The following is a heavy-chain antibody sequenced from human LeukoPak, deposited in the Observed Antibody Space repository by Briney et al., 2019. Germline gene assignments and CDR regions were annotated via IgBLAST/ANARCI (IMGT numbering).Heavy chain of an antibody. D-gene: IGHD6-19*01. V-gene: IGHV3-23*01. J-gene: IGHJ4*02. Sequence: HPGGSLRLSCVVSGFTFNRCWMNWVRQAPGKGLEWVSAISGSGGSTYYADSVKGRFTISRDNSKNTLYLQINSLRAEDTAVYYCAKSVRWLAFYYFDYWGQGTLVTVSS. CDR1: GFTFNRCW. CDR2: ISGSGGST. CDR3: AKSVRWLAFYYFDY.